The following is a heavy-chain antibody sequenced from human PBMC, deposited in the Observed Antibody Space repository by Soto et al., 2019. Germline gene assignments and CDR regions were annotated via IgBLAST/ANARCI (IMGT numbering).Heavy chain of an antibody. D-gene: IGHD6-19*01. Sequence: HPGGSLSLSCAASGFTFSSYGMHWVRQAPGKGLGGVAVIWYDGSNKYYADSVKGRFTISRDNSKNTLYLQMNSLRAEDTAVYYCARDEMIQWLAPRDYYYYYGMDVWGQGTTVTVS. CDR1: GFTFSSYG. J-gene: IGHJ6*02. V-gene: IGHV3-33*01. CDR2: IWYDGSNK. CDR3: ARDEMIQWLAPRDYYYYYGMDV.